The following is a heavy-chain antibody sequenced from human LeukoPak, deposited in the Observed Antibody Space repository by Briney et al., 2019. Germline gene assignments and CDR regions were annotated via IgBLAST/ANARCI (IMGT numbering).Heavy chain of an antibody. J-gene: IGHJ4*02. CDR1: GYSISSGYY. D-gene: IGHD3-10*01. CDR3: ARLESGYYGSGSPDY. Sequence: PSETLSLTCAVSGYSISSGYYWGWIRQPPGKGLEWIGSIYHSGSTYYNPSLKSRATILVDTSKNQFSLKLSSVTAADTAVYYCARLESGYYGSGSPDYWGQGTLVTVSS. CDR2: IYHSGST. V-gene: IGHV4-38-2*01.